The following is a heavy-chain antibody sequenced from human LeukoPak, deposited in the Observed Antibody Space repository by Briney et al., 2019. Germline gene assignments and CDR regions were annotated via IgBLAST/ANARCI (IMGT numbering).Heavy chain of an antibody. CDR1: GGTFSSYA. CDR3: ARGPFIGYGGNSRHAFDI. CDR2: IIPIFGTA. D-gene: IGHD4-23*01. Sequence: SVKVSCKASGGTFSSYAISWVRQAPGQGLEWMGGIIPIFGTANYAQKFQGRVTITADESTSTAYMELSSLRSEDTAVYYCARGPFIGYGGNSRHAFDIWGQGTMVTVSS. J-gene: IGHJ3*02. V-gene: IGHV1-69*13.